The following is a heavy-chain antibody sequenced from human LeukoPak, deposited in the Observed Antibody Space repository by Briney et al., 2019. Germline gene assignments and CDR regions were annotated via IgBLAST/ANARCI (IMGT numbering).Heavy chain of an antibody. J-gene: IGHJ4*02. CDR2: IYSGGAT. D-gene: IGHD1-26*01. V-gene: IGHV3-66*02. Sequence: GGSLRLSCAASGFTVSTTYMSWVRQAPGKGLEWVSLIYSGGATDYADSVKGRLTISRDNSQNTLYLQLSSLRPDDTAVYYCARGGSGSYHYYFDYWGQGTLLTVSS. CDR1: GFTVSTTY. CDR3: ARGGSGSYHYYFDY.